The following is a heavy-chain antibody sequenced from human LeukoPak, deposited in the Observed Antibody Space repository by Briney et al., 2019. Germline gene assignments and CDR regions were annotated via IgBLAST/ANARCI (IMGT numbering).Heavy chain of an antibody. J-gene: IGHJ3*01. CDR2: IYYSGKT. V-gene: IGHV4-39*02. CDR1: GGSIRSSPFY. Sequence: SETLSLTCTVSGGSIRSSPFYWGWLRQPPTKALEWIGSIYYSGKTYYNPSLKSLLSISVDPSRNHFSLRLSSETAADMALYYCVYTAGRGSSLDSFDFWGQGTMVTVSS. CDR3: VYTAGRGSSLDSFDF. D-gene: IGHD6-19*01.